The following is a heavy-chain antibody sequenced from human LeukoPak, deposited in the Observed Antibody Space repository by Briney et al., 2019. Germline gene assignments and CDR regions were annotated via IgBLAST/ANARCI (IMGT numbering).Heavy chain of an antibody. CDR2: ISTSGGST. CDR3: AKAPVTTCRGAYCYPFDY. Sequence: PGGSLRLSCAASGFTFSSYAMTWVRQAPGKGLEWVSSISTSGGSTYYADSVRGRFTISRDNSKNTLYLQMNSLRAEDTAVYYCAKAPVTTCRGAYCYPFDYWGQGTLVTVSS. D-gene: IGHD2-21*01. J-gene: IGHJ4*02. V-gene: IGHV3-23*01. CDR1: GFTFSSYA.